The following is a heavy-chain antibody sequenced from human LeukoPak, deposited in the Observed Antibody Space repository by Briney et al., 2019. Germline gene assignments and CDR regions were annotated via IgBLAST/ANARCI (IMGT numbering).Heavy chain of an antibody. D-gene: IGHD3-10*01. CDR3: ARDGSGLAVRGWFDF. V-gene: IGHV3-33*01. CDR2: VWYDGSYE. J-gene: IGHJ5*01. Sequence: GGSLRLSCVASGFTFNKYGVHWVRQAPGKGLEWVAVVWYDGSYEYFADSVKGRLAISRDNDKNTVTLQMNSLRVEDTAVYYCARDGSGLAVRGWFDFWGQGTLVTVSS. CDR1: GFTFNKYG.